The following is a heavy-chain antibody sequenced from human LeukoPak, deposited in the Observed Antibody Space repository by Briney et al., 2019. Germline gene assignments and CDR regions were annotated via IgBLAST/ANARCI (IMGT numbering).Heavy chain of an antibody. CDR2: ISSSSSYI. V-gene: IGHV3-21*01. D-gene: IGHD3-16*01. Sequence: AGGSLRLSCAASGFTFSSYSMNWVRQAPGKGLVWVSSISSSSSYIYYADSVKGRFTISRDNAKNSLYLQMNSLRAEDTAVYYCAREYYDYVWGSYDYWGQGTLVTVSS. J-gene: IGHJ4*02. CDR1: GFTFSSYS. CDR3: AREYYDYVWGSYDY.